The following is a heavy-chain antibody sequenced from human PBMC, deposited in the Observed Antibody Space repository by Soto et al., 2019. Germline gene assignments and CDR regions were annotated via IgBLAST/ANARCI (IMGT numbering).Heavy chain of an antibody. D-gene: IGHD6-13*01. V-gene: IGHV3-21*01. CDR2: ISSSSSYI. CDR3: ARENGYSSSWTGAFDI. J-gene: IGHJ3*02. CDR1: GFTFSSYS. Sequence: EVQLVESGGGLVKPGGSLRLSCAASGFTFSSYSMNWVRQAPGKGLEWVSSISSSSSYIYYADSVKGRFTISRDNAKNTLYLQMNSLRAEDTAVYYCARENGYSSSWTGAFDIWGQGTMVTVSS.